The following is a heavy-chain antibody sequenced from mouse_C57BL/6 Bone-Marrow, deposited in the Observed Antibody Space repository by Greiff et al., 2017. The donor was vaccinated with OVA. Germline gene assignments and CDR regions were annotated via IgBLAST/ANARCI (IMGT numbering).Heavy chain of an antibody. D-gene: IGHD1-1*01. CDR3: ARLNYYGGFAY. Sequence: QVQLKESGAELVRPGTSVKVSCKASGYAFTNYLIEWVKQRPGQGLEWIGVINPGSGGTNYNEKFKGKATLTADKSSSTAYMQLSSLTSEDSAVYFCARLNYYGGFAYWGQGTLVTVSA. V-gene: IGHV1-54*01. CDR2: INPGSGGT. J-gene: IGHJ3*01. CDR1: GYAFTNYL.